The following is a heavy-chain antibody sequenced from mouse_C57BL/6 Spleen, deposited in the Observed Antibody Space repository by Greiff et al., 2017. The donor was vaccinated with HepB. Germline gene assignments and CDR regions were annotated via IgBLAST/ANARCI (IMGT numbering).Heavy chain of an antibody. CDR2: IDPETGGT. V-gene: IGHV1-15*01. CDR1: GYTFTDYE. CDR3: TNYYGSRPDWYFDV. D-gene: IGHD1-1*01. J-gene: IGHJ1*03. Sequence: QVQLQQSGAELVRPGASVTLSCKASGYTFTDYEMHWVKQTPVHGLEWIGAIDPETGGTAYNQKFKGKAILTADKSSSTAYMELRSLTSEDSAVYYCTNYYGSRPDWYFDVWGTGTTVTVAS.